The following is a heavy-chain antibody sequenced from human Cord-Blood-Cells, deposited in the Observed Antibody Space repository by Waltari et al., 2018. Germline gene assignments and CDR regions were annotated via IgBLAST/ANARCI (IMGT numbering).Heavy chain of an antibody. CDR1: GGSFSGYY. J-gene: IGHJ5*02. Sequence: QVQLQQWGAGLLKPSETLSLTCAVYGGSFSGYYWSWIRQPPGKGLEWIGEINHSGSTNHNPTLKGRVTISVDTSKNQFSLKLSSVTAADTAVYYCARVLPRYYDFWSGYNWFDPWGQGTLVTVSS. CDR3: ARVLPRYYDFWSGYNWFDP. V-gene: IGHV4-34*01. D-gene: IGHD3-3*01. CDR2: INHSGST.